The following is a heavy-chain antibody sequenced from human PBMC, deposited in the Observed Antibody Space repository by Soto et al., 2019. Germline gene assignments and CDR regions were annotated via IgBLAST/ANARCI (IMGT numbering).Heavy chain of an antibody. J-gene: IGHJ4*02. CDR3: AKSRNWNFYDRGGYYVLVLGH. D-gene: IGHD3-22*01. V-gene: IGHV3-23*01. CDR2: ILSSGGST. Sequence: GSLRLSCAASEFSFSSYAMSWVRQAPGKGLEWVSGILSSGGSTYYADSVKGRFTISRDNSKNELYLQMNSLRAEDTAVYYCAKSRNWNFYDRGGYYVLVLGHWGQGSLVTVSS. CDR1: EFSFSSYA.